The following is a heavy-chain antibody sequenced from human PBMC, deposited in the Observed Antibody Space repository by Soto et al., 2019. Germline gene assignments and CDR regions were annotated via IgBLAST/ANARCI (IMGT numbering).Heavy chain of an antibody. Sequence: PSETLYLTCTVSGDSIKNYFWSWVRQPPGKGLEWIGHFYHSGTTNYSPALKSRVTISIDQSKNQFSLRLNSVTAADTAVYFCARDPGYCTNGVCPIFDFWGQGIPVTVSS. CDR3: ARDPGYCTNGVCPIFDF. CDR1: GDSIKNYF. V-gene: IGHV4-59*01. D-gene: IGHD2-8*01. CDR2: FYHSGTT. J-gene: IGHJ4*02.